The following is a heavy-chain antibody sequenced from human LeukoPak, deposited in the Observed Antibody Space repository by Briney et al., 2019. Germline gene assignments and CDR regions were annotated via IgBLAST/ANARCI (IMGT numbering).Heavy chain of an antibody. J-gene: IGHJ4*02. V-gene: IGHV3-23*01. CDR2: ISGSGGST. CDR3: AKPYSSGWYYSDY. D-gene: IGHD6-19*01. Sequence: GGSLRLSCAASGFTSSNYAMSWVRQAPGKGLEWVSAISGSGGSTYYADSVKGRFTISRDMSKNTLDLQMNSLRVEDTAVYYCAKPYSSGWYYSDYWGQGTLVTVSS. CDR1: GFTSSNYA.